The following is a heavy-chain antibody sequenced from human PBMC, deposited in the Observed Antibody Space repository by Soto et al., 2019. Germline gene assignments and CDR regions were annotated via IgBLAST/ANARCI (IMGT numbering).Heavy chain of an antibody. V-gene: IGHV5-51*01. CDR2: IYPGDSDT. CDR3: AIIYSRGSQSAFES. D-gene: IGHD2-15*01. J-gene: IGHJ3*02. CDR1: GYSFTSYW. Sequence: GESLKISCKGSGYSFTSYWIGWVRQMPGKGLEWMGIIYPGDSDTRYSSSFQGQVTILADKSISTAYLQWSSLKASDTAMYYRAIIYSRGSQSAFESSRQGTMITASS.